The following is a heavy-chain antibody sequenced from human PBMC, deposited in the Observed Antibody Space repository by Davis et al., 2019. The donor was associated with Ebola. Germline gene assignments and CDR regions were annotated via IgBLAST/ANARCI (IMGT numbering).Heavy chain of an antibody. V-gene: IGHV1-69*13. CDR1: GGTFSSYA. CDR3: ARVGCSNTSCYLGYYYMDV. D-gene: IGHD2-2*01. J-gene: IGHJ6*03. CDR2: IIPIFGTA. Sequence: SVKVSCKASGGTFSSYAISWVRQAPGQGLEWMGGIIPIFGTANYAQKFQGRVTITADESTSTAYMELSSLRSEDTAVYYCARVGCSNTSCYLGYYYMDVWGKGTTVTVSS.